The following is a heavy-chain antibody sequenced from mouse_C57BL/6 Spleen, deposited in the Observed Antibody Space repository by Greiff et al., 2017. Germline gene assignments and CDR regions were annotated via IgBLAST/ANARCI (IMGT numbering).Heavy chain of an antibody. Sequence: QVQLQQSGPELVKPGASVKISCKASGYAFSSSWMNWVKQRPGKGLEWIGRIYPGDGDTNYNGKFKGKATLTADKSSSTAYMQLSSLTSEDSAVYFCARRLPDYWGQGTTLTVSS. CDR2: IYPGDGDT. CDR3: ARRLPDY. V-gene: IGHV1-82*01. J-gene: IGHJ2*01. CDR1: GYAFSSSW.